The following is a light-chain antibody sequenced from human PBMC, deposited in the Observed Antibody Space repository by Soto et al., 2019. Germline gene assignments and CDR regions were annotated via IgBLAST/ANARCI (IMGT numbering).Light chain of an antibody. Sequence: QLVLTQSPSASASLGASVKLTCTLSSGHSSYAIAWHQQQPEKGPRYLMKLNSDGSHSKGDGIPDRFSGSSSGAERYLTIYSLQSEDEAEYYCQTWGTGTVIFGGGTTLTVL. J-gene: IGLJ2*01. CDR3: QTWGTGTVI. CDR1: SGHSSYA. CDR2: LNSDGSH. V-gene: IGLV4-69*01.